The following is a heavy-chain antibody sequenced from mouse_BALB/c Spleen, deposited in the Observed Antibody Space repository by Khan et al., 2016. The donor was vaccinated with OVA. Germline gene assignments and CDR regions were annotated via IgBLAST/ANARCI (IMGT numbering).Heavy chain of an antibody. V-gene: IGHV3-2*02. Sequence: EVQLQESGPGLVKPSQSLSLTCTVTGYSITSGYAWNWIRQFPGNKLEWMGYISYSGSTSYNPSLRSRISITRDTSKNQFFLQLNSVTTEDTATYYGARKNYYGYAMDYWGHGTSVTVAS. CDR3: ARKNYYGYAMDY. CDR1: GYSITSGYA. D-gene: IGHD1-1*01. J-gene: IGHJ4*01. CDR2: ISYSGST.